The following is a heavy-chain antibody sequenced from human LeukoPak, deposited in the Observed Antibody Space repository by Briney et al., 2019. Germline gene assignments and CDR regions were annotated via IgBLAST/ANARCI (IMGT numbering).Heavy chain of an antibody. J-gene: IGHJ4*02. D-gene: IGHD3-10*01. CDR3: ARIDYGSGSYHYFDY. CDR2: IDWDDDK. Sequence: SGPALMKPTQTLTPTCTFSGFSLSTSGMCVSWIRQPPGKALEWLARIDWDDDKYYNKSLKTRLTISKDTSKNQVVLTMTNMDPVDTATYYCARIDYGSGSYHYFDYWGQGTLVTVSS. V-gene: IGHV2-70*11. CDR1: GFSLSTSGMC.